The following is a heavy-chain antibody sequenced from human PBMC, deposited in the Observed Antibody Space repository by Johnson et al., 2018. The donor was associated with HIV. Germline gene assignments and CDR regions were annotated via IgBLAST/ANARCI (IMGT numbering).Heavy chain of an antibody. CDR2: ISYDGSNK. J-gene: IGHJ3*02. V-gene: IGHV3-30-3*01. CDR1: GFTASSNE. Sequence: QVQLVESGGGVVQPGGSLRLSCAASGFTASSNEMSWVRQAPGKGREWGAVISYDGSNKSSTDPVKGRLTITRDNSKSTLYLQMNGLRVEDTAVYDCWAGPGWYNWNKHDFDIWVQGTMVTVSS. D-gene: IGHD1-1*01. CDR3: WAGPGWYNWNKHDFDI.